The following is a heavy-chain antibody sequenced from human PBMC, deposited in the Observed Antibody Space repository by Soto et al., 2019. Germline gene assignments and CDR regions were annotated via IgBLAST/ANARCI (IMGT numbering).Heavy chain of an antibody. CDR3: TRALDRWKGATPYAYYFDY. J-gene: IGHJ4*02. V-gene: IGHV3-15*07. Sequence: PGGSLRLSCAASGFTFSNAWMNWVRQAPGKGLEWVGRIKSKTDGGTTDYAAPVKGRFTISRDDSKNTLYLQMNSLKTEDTAVYYCTRALDRWKGATPYAYYFDYWGQGTLVTVSS. CDR1: GFTFSNAW. CDR2: IKSKTDGGTT. D-gene: IGHD3-16*01.